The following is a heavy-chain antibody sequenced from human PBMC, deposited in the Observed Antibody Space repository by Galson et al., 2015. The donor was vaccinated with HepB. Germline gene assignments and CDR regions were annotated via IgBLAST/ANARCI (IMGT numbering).Heavy chain of an antibody. CDR3: ARETTSAMIVVVGAFDI. J-gene: IGHJ3*02. CDR1: GFTFSSYA. CDR2: ISYDGSNK. Sequence: SLRLSCAASGFTFSSYAMHWVRQAPGKGLEWVAVISYDGSNKYYADSVKGRFTISRDNSKNTLYLQMNSLRAEDTAVYYCARETTSAMIVVVGAFDIWGQGTMVTVSS. D-gene: IGHD3-22*01. V-gene: IGHV3-30*04.